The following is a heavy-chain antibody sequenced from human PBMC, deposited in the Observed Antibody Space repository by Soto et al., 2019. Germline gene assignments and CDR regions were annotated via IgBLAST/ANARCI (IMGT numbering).Heavy chain of an antibody. CDR3: AKAVYYYYYGIYV. V-gene: IGHV3-23*01. Sequence: PGGSLRLSCAASRFNYSSYAMSWVRPAPGKGPEWVSAISGSGGSTYYADSVKGRFTISRDNSKNTLYLQMNSLRAEDTAVYYCAKAVYYYYYGIYVWGQGTTVTVSS. D-gene: IGHD4-17*01. CDR1: RFNYSSYA. J-gene: IGHJ6*02. CDR2: ISGSGGST.